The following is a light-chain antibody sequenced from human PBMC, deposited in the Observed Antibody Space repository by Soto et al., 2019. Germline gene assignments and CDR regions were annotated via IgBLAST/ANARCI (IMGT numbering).Light chain of an antibody. CDR2: SND. J-gene: IGLJ1*01. CDR1: SSNIASNT. CDR3: ASWDDSLNCHV. V-gene: IGLV1-44*01. Sequence: SVLTQPPSASGTPGQRVTVSCSGSSSNIASNTVNWYQQLPGTAPKLLIYSNDQRPSGVPDRFSASKSGTSASLAISGLQSEDEADYYCASWDDSLNCHVFGTGTKVTVL.